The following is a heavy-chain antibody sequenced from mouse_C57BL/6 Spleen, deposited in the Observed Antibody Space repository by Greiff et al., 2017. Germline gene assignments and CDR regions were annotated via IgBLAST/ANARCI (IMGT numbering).Heavy chain of an antibody. V-gene: IGHV14-2*01. D-gene: IGHD2-4*01. CDR2: IDPEDGET. Sequence: EVKLQESGAELVKPGASVKLSCTASGFNIKDYYMHWVKQRTEQGLEWIGRIDPEDGETKYAPKFQGKATITADTSSNTAYLQLSSLTSEDTAVYYCATVPIYYDYDGYAMDYWGQGTSVTVSS. J-gene: IGHJ4*01. CDR1: GFNIKDYY. CDR3: ATVPIYYDYDGYAMDY.